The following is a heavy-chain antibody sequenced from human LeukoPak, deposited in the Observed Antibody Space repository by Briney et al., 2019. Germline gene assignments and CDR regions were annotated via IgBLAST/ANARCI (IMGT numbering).Heavy chain of an antibody. D-gene: IGHD3-22*01. V-gene: IGHV3-33*01. J-gene: IGHJ4*02. CDR2: IWYDGSNK. Sequence: GGSLRLSCAASGFTFSSYGMHWVRQAPGKGLEWVAVIWYDGSNKYYADSVKGRFTISRDNSKNTLYLQMNSLRAEDTAVYYCARDLRRITMIVVAAGFDYWGQGTLVTVSS. CDR3: ARDLRRITMIVVAAGFDY. CDR1: GFTFSSYG.